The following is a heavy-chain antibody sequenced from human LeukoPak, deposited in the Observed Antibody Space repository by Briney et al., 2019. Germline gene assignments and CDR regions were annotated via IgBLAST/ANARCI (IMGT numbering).Heavy chain of an antibody. D-gene: IGHD3-10*01. CDR1: GFTFSSYG. Sequence: PGRSLRLSCAASGFTFSSYGMHWVRKAPGKGLEWVAVIWYDGSNKYYADSVKGRFTISRDNSKNTLYLQMNSLRAEDTAVYYCAKGTMVRGVGIDYWGQGTLVTVSS. CDR2: IWYDGSNK. CDR3: AKGTMVRGVGIDY. J-gene: IGHJ4*02. V-gene: IGHV3-33*06.